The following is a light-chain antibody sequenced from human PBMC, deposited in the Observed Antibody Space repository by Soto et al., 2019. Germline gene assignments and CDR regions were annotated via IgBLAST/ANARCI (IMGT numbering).Light chain of an antibody. Sequence: DIQMTQSPSTLSASVGDRVTITCRASQSISSWLAWYQQKPGKAPKLLIYKASSLESGVPSRFSGSGSGTEFTLTISGLQPDDFATYYCQQYNSSPTFGQGTKGEIK. CDR1: QSISSW. V-gene: IGKV1-5*03. J-gene: IGKJ1*01. CDR3: QQYNSSPT. CDR2: KAS.